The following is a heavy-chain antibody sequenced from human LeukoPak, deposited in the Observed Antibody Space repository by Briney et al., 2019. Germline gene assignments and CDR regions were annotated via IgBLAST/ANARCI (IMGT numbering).Heavy chain of an antibody. CDR3: AKWNRQPLVKGWLDS. V-gene: IGHV3-23*01. CDR1: GFTFSSYA. D-gene: IGHD6-13*01. CDR2: ISGSGGST. Sequence: PGGSLRLSCAASGFTFSSYAMSWVRQAPGKGLEWVSAISGSGGSTYYADSVKGRFTISRDNAKSTLYLQMNSLRVEDTAFYYCAKWNRQPLVKGWLDSWGQGTLVTVS. J-gene: IGHJ5*01.